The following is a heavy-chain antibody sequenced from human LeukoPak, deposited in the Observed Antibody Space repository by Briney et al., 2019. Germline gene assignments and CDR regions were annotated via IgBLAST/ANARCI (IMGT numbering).Heavy chain of an antibody. CDR3: ATQELVPTALNAFDI. CDR1: GGSISSYS. Sequence: SETLSLTCSVSGGSISSYSWSWIRQPPGKGLEWIGYIYESGTTNYKPSLKSRVTMSVDTSKNHFSLRLTSVTAADTAVYYCATQELVPTALNAFDIWGQGTLVTVSS. D-gene: IGHD6-6*01. CDR2: IYESGTT. J-gene: IGHJ3*02. V-gene: IGHV4-59*08.